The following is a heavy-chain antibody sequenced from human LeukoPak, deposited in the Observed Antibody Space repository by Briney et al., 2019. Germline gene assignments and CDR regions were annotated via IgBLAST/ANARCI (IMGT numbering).Heavy chain of an antibody. CDR3: ARGVGGYDYRSGDY. V-gene: IGHV1-8*01. J-gene: IGHJ4*02. D-gene: IGHD5-12*01. Sequence: ASVKVSCKASGYTFSSYDINWVRQATGQGLEWMGWMNPNSGNTGYAQKFQGRVTLTRNTSISTAYMELRSLRSEGTAVYYCARGVGGYDYRSGDYWGQGTLVTVSS. CDR2: MNPNSGNT. CDR1: GYTFSSYD.